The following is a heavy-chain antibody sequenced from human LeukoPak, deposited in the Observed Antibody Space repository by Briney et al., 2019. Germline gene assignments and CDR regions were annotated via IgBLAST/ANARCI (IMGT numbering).Heavy chain of an antibody. Sequence: GGSLRLSCAASGFTVSSNYMSWVRQAPGKGLEWVSVIYSGGSGYYADSVKGRFSLSRDNCRNALYLQMNSLRADDTAVYYCARSAPLGTHQYYFDYWGQGTLVTVSS. J-gene: IGHJ4*02. CDR2: IYSGGSG. CDR3: ARSAPLGTHQYYFDY. V-gene: IGHV3-53*01. D-gene: IGHD3-16*01. CDR1: GFTVSSNY.